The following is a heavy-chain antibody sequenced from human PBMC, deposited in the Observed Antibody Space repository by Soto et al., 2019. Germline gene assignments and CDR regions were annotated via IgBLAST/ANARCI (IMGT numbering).Heavy chain of an antibody. V-gene: IGHV4-59*01. CDR3: ARGDGSYSDY. CDR2: IFYSGST. J-gene: IGHJ4*02. CDR1: GGSISSYY. Sequence: QVQLQESGPGLVKPSETLSLTCTVSGGSISSYYWSWIRQPPGKGLDWIGYIFYSGSTNYNPSLKSRVTISVDTSKNQFSLKLSSVTAADTAVYYCARGDGSYSDYWGQGTLVTVSS. D-gene: IGHD1-26*01.